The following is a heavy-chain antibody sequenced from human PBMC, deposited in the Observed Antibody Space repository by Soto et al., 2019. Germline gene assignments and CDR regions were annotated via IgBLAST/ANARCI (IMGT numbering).Heavy chain of an antibody. V-gene: IGHV5-10-1*01. J-gene: IGHJ4*03. CDR1: GYSFTSYW. CDR2: IDPSDSYT. Sequence: GESLKISCKGSGYSFTSYWISWVRQMPGKGLEWMGRIDPSDSYTNYSPSFQGHVTISADKSISTAYLQWSSLKASDTAMYYCATPSQYYYDSRRYPHCVQGTLVTVPS. CDR3: ATPSQYYYDSRRYPH. D-gene: IGHD3-22*01.